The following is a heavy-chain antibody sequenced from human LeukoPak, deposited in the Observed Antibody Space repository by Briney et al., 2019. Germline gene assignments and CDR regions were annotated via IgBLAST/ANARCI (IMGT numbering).Heavy chain of an antibody. V-gene: IGHV3-73*01. Sequence: GGSLRLSCAASGFTFSGSAMHWVRQASGQGLEWVGRLRSKANSYATAYAASVKGRFTISRDDSKNTAYLQMNSLRAEDTAVYYCARDLVATVTTDYWGQGTLVAVSS. CDR2: LRSKANSYAT. D-gene: IGHD4-17*01. CDR3: ARDLVATVTTDY. J-gene: IGHJ4*02. CDR1: GFTFSGSA.